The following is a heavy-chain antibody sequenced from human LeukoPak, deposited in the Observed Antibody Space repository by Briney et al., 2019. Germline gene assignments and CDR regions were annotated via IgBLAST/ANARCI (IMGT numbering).Heavy chain of an antibody. Sequence: GGSLRLSCAASGFTVSSNYMSWVRQAPGKGLEWVSVIYSGGATYYADSVKGRFTISRHNSKNTLYLQMNSLRPEDTAVYYCDSMGPTGYFYGLDVWGQGTTVTVSS. J-gene: IGHJ6*02. V-gene: IGHV3-53*04. CDR2: IYSGGAT. CDR1: GFTVSSNY. D-gene: IGHD2/OR15-2a*01. CDR3: DSMGPTGYFYGLDV.